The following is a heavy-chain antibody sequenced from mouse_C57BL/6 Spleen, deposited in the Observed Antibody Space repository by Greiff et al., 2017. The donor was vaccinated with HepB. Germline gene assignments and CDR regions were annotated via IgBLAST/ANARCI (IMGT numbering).Heavy chain of an antibody. CDR2: IGPGSGST. D-gene: IGHD2-4*01. CDR3: ARGEIYYDYDGGTFATY. V-gene: IGHV1-77*01. J-gene: IGHJ3*01. CDR1: GYTFTDYY. Sequence: VQLQQSGAELVKPGASVKISCKASGYTFTDYYINWVKQRPGQGLEWIGKIGPGSGSTYYNEKFKGKATLTADKSSSTAYMQLSSLTSEDSAVYFCARGEIYYDYDGGTFATYWSQGTLVTVSA.